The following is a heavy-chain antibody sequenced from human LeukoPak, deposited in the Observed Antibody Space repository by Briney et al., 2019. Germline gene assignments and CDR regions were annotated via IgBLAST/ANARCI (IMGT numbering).Heavy chain of an antibody. CDR2: LYNGGST. Sequence: GGSLRLSCAASGFTVSSSYMNWVRQAPGKGLEWVSVLYNGGSTNYADSVKGRFTISRDDSKNTLYLQMNSLRAEDTAVYYCARYRNSDDAFDIWGQGTIVTVSS. D-gene: IGHD1-26*01. CDR3: ARYRNSDDAFDI. J-gene: IGHJ3*02. CDR1: GFTVSSSY. V-gene: IGHV3-53*01.